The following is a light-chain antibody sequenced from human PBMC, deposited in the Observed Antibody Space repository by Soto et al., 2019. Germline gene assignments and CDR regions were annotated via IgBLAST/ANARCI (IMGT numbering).Light chain of an antibody. CDR3: AAWDDSLNGVV. CDR2: SNY. Sequence: QSVLTQPPPASGTPGQRVTISCSGSTSNIGRNTVHWYQQLPGTAPKLLIYSNYQRPSGVPARFSGSKSGTSASLAISGLQSEDEADYYCAAWDDSLNGVVFGGGTKLTVL. CDR1: TSNIGRNT. V-gene: IGLV1-44*01. J-gene: IGLJ2*01.